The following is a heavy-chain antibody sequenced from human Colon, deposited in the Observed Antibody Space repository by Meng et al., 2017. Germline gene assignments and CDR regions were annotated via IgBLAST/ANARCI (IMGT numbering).Heavy chain of an antibody. V-gene: IGHV3-30*01. CDR1: GCTFSGYA. Sequence: GESLKISCAASGCTFSGYAMHWVRQAPGKGLEWVAIISYDGSNKFYADSVKGQFTISIDNSRNTLYLQMNSLRAEDTAVYYCARRQRLMGANITQPGPFDYWGQGTLVTVSS. CDR2: ISYDGSNK. J-gene: IGHJ4*02. D-gene: IGHD1-26*01. CDR3: ARRQRLMGANITQPGPFDY.